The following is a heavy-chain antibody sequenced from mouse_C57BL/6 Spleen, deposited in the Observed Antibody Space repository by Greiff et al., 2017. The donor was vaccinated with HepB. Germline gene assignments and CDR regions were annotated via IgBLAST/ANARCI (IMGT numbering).Heavy chain of an antibody. V-gene: IGHV1-43*01. CDR2: INPSTGGT. J-gene: IGHJ3*01. D-gene: IGHD2-4*01. CDR1: GYSFTGYY. CDR3: ARSYDSAWFAY. Sequence: VQLQQSGPELVKPGASVKISCKASGYSFTGYYMHWVKQSSEKSLEWIGEINPSTGGTSYNQKFKGKATLTVDKSSSTAYMQLKSLTSEDSAVYYCARSYDSAWFAYWGQGTLVTVSA.